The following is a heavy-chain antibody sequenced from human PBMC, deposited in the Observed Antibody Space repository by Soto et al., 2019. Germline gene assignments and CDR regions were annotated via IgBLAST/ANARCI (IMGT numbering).Heavy chain of an antibody. J-gene: IGHJ5*02. V-gene: IGHV3-66*04. CDR1: GFTVSINY. Sequence: EVQLVESRGGLVQPGGSLRLSCAATGFTVSINYMSWVRQAPGKGLEWVSVIYSGGSTYYADSVKGRFTISRDNSKNTLYLQMNSLRAEDTAVYYCARHHYGDFYNWFDPCGQGTLVTVSS. D-gene: IGHD4-17*01. CDR2: IYSGGST. CDR3: ARHHYGDFYNWFDP.